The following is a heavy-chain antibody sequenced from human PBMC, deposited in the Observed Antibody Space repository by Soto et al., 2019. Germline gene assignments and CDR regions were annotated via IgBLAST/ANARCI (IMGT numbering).Heavy chain of an antibody. CDR2: IYYSGST. J-gene: IGHJ6*02. CDR3: ARRGYGPGFPYYYGMDV. CDR1: GGSIRSDNYY. D-gene: IGHD3-10*01. Sequence: SETLSLTCTVSGGSIRSDNYYWSWIRQPPGKGLEWIGYIYYSGSTNYNPSLKSRVTMSVDTPKNQFSLKLSSVTAADTAVYYCARRGYGPGFPYYYGMDVWGQGTTVTVS. V-gene: IGHV4-61*01.